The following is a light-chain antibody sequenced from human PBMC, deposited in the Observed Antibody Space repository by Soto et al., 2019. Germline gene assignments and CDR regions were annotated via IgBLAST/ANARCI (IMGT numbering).Light chain of an antibody. CDR3: QQFGSSPPWT. Sequence: EIVLTQSPDTLSLSPGERATLSCRASQSVTSSYLAWYQHKRGQAPRLLIYGASNRATGIPDRFSGSGSGTDFTLTISRLEPEDFAVYYCQQFGSSPPWTFGQGTKVEIK. CDR1: QSVTSSY. J-gene: IGKJ1*01. CDR2: GAS. V-gene: IGKV3-20*01.